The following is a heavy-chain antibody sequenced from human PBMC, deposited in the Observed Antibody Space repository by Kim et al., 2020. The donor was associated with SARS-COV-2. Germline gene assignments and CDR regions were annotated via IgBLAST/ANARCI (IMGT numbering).Heavy chain of an antibody. J-gene: IGHJ4*02. CDR1: GFTFSRYW. D-gene: IGHD6-25*01. V-gene: IGHV3-74*01. CDR3: ARVDSSGY. CDR2: INSDGSSI. Sequence: GGSLRLSCAASGFTFSRYWMHWVRQAPGKGLVWVSHINSDGSSITYADSVKGRFTISRDNAKNTLYLHMNSLRPEDTSVYSCARVDSSGYWGQGTLVTVSS.